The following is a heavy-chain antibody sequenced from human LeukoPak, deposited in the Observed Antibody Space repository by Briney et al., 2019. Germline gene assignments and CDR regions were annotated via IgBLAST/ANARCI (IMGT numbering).Heavy chain of an antibody. CDR2: ISGSGDAT. CDR3: AKDRQSRGSLGFDY. V-gene: IGHV3-23*01. D-gene: IGHD3-22*01. Sequence: PGRSLRLSCAASGFTFSGYSMSRVRQAPGKGPEWVSTISGSGDATYYADSVKGRFTISRDNSKNTLYVQMNSLRAEDTAVYYCAKDRQSRGSLGFDYWGQGALVIVSS. J-gene: IGHJ4*02. CDR1: GFTFSGYS.